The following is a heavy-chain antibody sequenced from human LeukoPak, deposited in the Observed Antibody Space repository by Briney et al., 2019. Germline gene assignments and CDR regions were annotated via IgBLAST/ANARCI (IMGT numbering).Heavy chain of an antibody. J-gene: IGHJ4*02. V-gene: IGHV3-33*01. CDR3: ARDRRTGRFDY. CDR2: IWYDGSNK. Sequence: FTXXXYGMHWVRQAPGKGLEWVAVIWYDGSNKYYADSVKGRFTISRDNSKNTLYLQMNSLRAEDTAVYYCARDRRTGRFDYWGQGTLVTVSS. CDR1: FTXXXYG.